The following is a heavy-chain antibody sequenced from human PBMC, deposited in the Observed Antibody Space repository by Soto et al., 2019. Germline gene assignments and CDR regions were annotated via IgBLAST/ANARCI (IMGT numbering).Heavy chain of an antibody. D-gene: IGHD2-15*01. Sequence: SETLSLTCTVSGGSVSSGSYYWSWIRQPPGRGLEWIGYIYYSGSTDYNPSLKSRVTISVDTSKNQFSLKLSSVTAADTAVYYCARDGLYCSGGSCVGYWGQGTLVTVSS. CDR2: IYYSGST. V-gene: IGHV4-61*01. J-gene: IGHJ4*02. CDR3: ARDGLYCSGGSCVGY. CDR1: GGSVSSGSYY.